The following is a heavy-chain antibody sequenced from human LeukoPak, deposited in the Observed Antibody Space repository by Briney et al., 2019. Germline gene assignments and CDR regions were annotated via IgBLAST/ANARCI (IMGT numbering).Heavy chain of an antibody. CDR2: IYYTGST. V-gene: IGHV4-30-2*01. Sequence: SETLSLTCAVSGGSINSGGYSWSWIRQPPGKGLQYIGDIYYTGSTSYSPSLESRVTISRDTSKNHFSLKLTSVTAADAAVYYCAREGLGGFDVWGQGTTVTVSS. D-gene: IGHD3/OR15-3a*01. J-gene: IGHJ6*02. CDR3: AREGLGGFDV. CDR1: GGSINSGGYS.